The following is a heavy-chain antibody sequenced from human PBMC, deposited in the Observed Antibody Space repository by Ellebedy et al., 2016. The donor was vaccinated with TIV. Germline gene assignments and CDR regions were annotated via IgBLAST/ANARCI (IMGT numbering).Heavy chain of an antibody. CDR1: GGSISGFD. CDR2: SSFRGRV. CDR3: EGEKVGTLRWFDP. D-gene: IGHD4-23*01. V-gene: IGHV4-59*01. Sequence: MPSETLSLACTVSGGSISGFDWSRSRQSPGKGLEWVVYSSFRGRVDYNPALKSRVTISVDTSKNQFSIKLRSVTAADTAVYYCEGEKVGTLRWFDPWGQGTLVTVSS. J-gene: IGHJ5*02.